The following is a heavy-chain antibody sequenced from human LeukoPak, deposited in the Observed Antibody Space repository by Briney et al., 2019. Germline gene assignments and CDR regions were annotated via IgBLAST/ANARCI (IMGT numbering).Heavy chain of an antibody. J-gene: IGHJ4*02. CDR2: ISGSGGST. CDR3: AKAMVRGVIIVQTDY. Sequence: GGSLRLSCAVSGFTFSSYAMSWVRQAPGKGLEWVSAISGSGGSTYYADSVKGRFTISRDNSKNTLYLQMNSLRAEDTAVYYCAKAMVRGVIIVQTDYWGQGTLVTVSS. CDR1: GFTFSSYA. V-gene: IGHV3-23*01. D-gene: IGHD3-10*01.